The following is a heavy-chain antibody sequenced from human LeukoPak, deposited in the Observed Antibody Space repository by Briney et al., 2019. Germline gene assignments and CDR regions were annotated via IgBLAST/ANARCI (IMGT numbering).Heavy chain of an antibody. CDR1: GFTFSSYS. CDR2: INSSSSYI. V-gene: IGHV3-21*01. Sequence: AGGSLRLSCAASGFTFSSYSMNWVRQAPGKGLEWVSSINSSSSYIYYADSVKGRFTISRDNAKNSLYLQMNSLRAEDTAVYYCARDRVLRYFDWFDAFDIWGQGTMVTVSS. D-gene: IGHD3-9*01. CDR3: ARDRVLRYFDWFDAFDI. J-gene: IGHJ3*02.